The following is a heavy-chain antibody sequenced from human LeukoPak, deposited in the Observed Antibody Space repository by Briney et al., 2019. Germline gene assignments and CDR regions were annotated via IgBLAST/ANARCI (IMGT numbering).Heavy chain of an antibody. CDR1: GFTFSSFE. CDR3: ARGKTSQNIVTRKTYNWFDP. D-gene: IGHD2/OR15-2a*01. V-gene: IGHV3-48*03. J-gene: IGHJ5*02. CDR2: ISSGGSTI. Sequence: PGGSLRLSCAASGFTFSSFEMKWVRQAPGKGLEWVSYISSGGSTIYYADSVKGRFTISRDNAKNSLYLQMNSLRAEDTAVYYCARGKTSQNIVTRKTYNWFDPWGQGTLVTVSS.